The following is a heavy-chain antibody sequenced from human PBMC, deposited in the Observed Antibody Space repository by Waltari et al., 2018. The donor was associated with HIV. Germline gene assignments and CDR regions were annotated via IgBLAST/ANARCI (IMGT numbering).Heavy chain of an antibody. D-gene: IGHD3-3*01. CDR2: IDHIGST. Sequence: QVQLQQWGTGLLMPSETLSLTCAVYGGSFTAYYWTWIRQSQGNGLEWIGEIDHIGSTNYNPSRKSRVTISVDASKNQFSLKLTSVTAADTGLYYCARGPHTSIFGVLNYFQPWGQGTLVIVSS. J-gene: IGHJ1*01. CDR3: ARGPHTSIFGVLNYFQP. V-gene: IGHV4-34*02. CDR1: GGSFTAYY.